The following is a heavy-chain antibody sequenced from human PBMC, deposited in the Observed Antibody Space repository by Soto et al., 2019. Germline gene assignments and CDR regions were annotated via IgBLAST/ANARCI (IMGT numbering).Heavy chain of an antibody. CDR1: GLPHSSFA. D-gene: IGHD2-21*01. CDR3: AKDAVYNDGLWLMDH. CDR2: IYGSGRGI. V-gene: IGHV3-23*05. J-gene: IGHJ4*02. Sequence: GGSLRLSCTASGLPHSSFAMMWVRQAQGKGLECVSGIYGSGRGIEYADSVKGRFTISRDNSKNTVYLQMTDLRADDTAVYYCAKDAVYNDGLWLMDHWGQGTQVTVSS.